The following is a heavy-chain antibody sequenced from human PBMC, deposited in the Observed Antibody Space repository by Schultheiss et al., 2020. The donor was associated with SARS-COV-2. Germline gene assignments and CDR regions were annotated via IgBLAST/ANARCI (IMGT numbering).Heavy chain of an antibody. CDR3: ARDEDSLRFWNYYGMDV. V-gene: IGHV4-34*01. Sequence: SETLSLTCAVYGGSFSGYYWSWIRQPPGKGLEWIGEIYHSGSTNYNPSLKSRVTISVDKSKNQFSLKLSSVTAADTAVYYCARDEDSLRFWNYYGMDVWGQGTTVTVSS. J-gene: IGHJ6*02. CDR1: GGSFSGYY. CDR2: IYHSGST. D-gene: IGHD3-3*01.